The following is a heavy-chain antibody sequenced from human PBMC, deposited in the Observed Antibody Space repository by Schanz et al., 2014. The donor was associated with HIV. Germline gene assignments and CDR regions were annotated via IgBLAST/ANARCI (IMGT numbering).Heavy chain of an antibody. CDR3: AKDGYSSAYYIDY. J-gene: IGHJ4*02. CDR2: TSYVANNE. CDR1: GFTFTDFW. Sequence: QVQLVESGGGVVPPGGSLRLSCAASGFTFTDFWFSWVRQAPGRGLEWVAVTSYVANNEKYADSVKGRFTVSRDTSKNTVFLQMNSLTVEDTAMYYCAKDGYSSAYYIDYWGQGTLVTVSS. D-gene: IGHD3-22*01. V-gene: IGHV3-30*18.